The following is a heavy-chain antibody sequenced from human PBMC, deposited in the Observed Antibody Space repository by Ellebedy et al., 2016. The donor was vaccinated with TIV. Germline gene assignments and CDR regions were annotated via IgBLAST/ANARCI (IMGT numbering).Heavy chain of an antibody. J-gene: IGHJ4*02. Sequence: PGGSLRLSCAASGFTVSNNYMSWVRQAPGKGLEWVSVIYSGGSTYYADSVKGRFTISRDNSKNTLYLQMNSLRAEDTAVYYCARARGLGPNGYFDYWGQGTLVTVSS. CDR1: GFTVSNNY. V-gene: IGHV3-53*01. CDR2: IYSGGST. D-gene: IGHD3-16*01. CDR3: ARARGLGPNGYFDY.